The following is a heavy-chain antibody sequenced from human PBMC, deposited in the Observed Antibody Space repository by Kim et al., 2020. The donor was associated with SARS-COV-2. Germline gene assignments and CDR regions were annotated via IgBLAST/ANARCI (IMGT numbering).Heavy chain of an antibody. V-gene: IGHV1-2*02. CDR1: GYTFTGYY. CDR3: ARALFRYTDLGYYYGMDV. D-gene: IGHD1-1*01. CDR2: INPNSGGT. Sequence: ASVKVSCKASGYTFTGYYMHWVRQAPGQGLEWMGWINPNSGGTNYAQKFQGRVTMTRDTSISTAYMELSRLRSDDTAVYYCARALFRYTDLGYYYGMDVWGQGTTVTVSS. J-gene: IGHJ6*02.